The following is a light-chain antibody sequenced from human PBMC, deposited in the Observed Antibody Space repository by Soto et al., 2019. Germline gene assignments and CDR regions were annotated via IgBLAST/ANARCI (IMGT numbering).Light chain of an antibody. CDR3: QQYDSSPRT. Sequence: EIVLTQSPGTLSLSPGERATLSCRASQGLTSSYLAWFQQRPGQAPRLLIYGTSRRATGIPDRFSGSGSGTDFTLTISRLEPEDFAVYYCQQYDSSPRTFGGGTKAEIK. CDR2: GTS. CDR1: QGLTSSY. J-gene: IGKJ4*01. V-gene: IGKV3-20*01.